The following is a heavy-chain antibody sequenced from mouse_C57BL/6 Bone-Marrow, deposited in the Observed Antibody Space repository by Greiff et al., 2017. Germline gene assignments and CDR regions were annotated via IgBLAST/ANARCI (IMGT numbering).Heavy chain of an antibody. V-gene: IGHV1-12*01. CDR1: GYTFTSYN. CDR3: AREFSHYYYGSSYSRDYFDY. J-gene: IGHJ2*01. CDR2: IYPGNGDT. Sequence: QVQLQQSGAELVRPGASVKMSCKASGYTFTSYNMHWVKQTPRQGLEWIGAIYPGNGDTSYNQKFKGKATLTVDKSSSTAYMQLSSLTSEDSAVYFCAREFSHYYYGSSYSRDYFDYWGQGTTLTVSS. D-gene: IGHD1-1*01.